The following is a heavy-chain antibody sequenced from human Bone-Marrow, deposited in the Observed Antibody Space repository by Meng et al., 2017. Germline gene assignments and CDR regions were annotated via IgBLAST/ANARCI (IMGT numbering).Heavy chain of an antibody. J-gene: IGHJ1*01. D-gene: IGHD1-1*01. CDR1: GGSFSGYY. CDR3: ARGTRPLLFQH. V-gene: IGHV4-34*01. Sequence: QVQLPQWGEGLLKPSETLSLTCAVYGGSFSGYYWSWIRQPPGKGLEWIGEINHSGSTNYNPSLKSRVTISVDTSKNQFSLKLSSVTAADTAVYYCARGTRPLLFQHWGQGTLVTVSS. CDR2: INHSGST.